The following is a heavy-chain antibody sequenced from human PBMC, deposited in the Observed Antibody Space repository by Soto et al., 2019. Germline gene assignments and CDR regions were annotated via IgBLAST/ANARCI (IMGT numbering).Heavy chain of an antibody. CDR3: ARDLCGGNCPGIWYFDL. V-gene: IGHV1-2*04. J-gene: IGHJ2*01. Sequence: QVHLVQSGAEVQKPGASVKVSCKASGYTFTDYWIHWVRQAPGQGLEWMGWINPKSGATNYAQKFQGWVTMTRDTSISTVYLDLSRLTSDDTAIYYCARDLCGGNCPGIWYFDLWGRGTLVTVSS. D-gene: IGHD2-21*01. CDR1: GYTFTDYW. CDR2: INPKSGAT.